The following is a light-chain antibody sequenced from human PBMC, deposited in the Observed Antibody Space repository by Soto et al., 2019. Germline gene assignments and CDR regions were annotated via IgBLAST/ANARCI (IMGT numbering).Light chain of an antibody. V-gene: IGKV1-5*03. Sequence: DIQMTQSPSTLSASVGDRVTLTCRASQSISNSLAWYQQKPGKAPKLLIYEASSLKSGVPSRFSGSGSGTEYTLTISSLQPDDFATYYCQQYNRYWTFGQGTKVEIK. CDR2: EAS. CDR3: QQYNRYWT. J-gene: IGKJ1*01. CDR1: QSISNS.